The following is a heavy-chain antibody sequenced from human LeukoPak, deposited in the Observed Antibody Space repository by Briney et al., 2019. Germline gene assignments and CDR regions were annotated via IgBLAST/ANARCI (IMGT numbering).Heavy chain of an antibody. CDR2: IHYLGIT. J-gene: IGHJ4*02. CDR1: GASLSTSSYF. Sequence: KPSETLSLTCSVSGASLSTSSYFWGWIRQPPGKGLEWIANIHYLGITHYNPSLKSRVTISMDTSKNHFSLKLSSVTAADTAVYFCARDVVPDYWCQGTVVIVSS. V-gene: IGHV4-39*02. CDR3: ARDVVPDY. D-gene: IGHD2-21*01.